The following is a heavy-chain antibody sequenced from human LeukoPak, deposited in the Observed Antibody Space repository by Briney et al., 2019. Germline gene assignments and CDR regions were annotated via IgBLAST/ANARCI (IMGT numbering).Heavy chain of an antibody. CDR1: GYSISSGYY. CDR3: ARRLAAAGIGFDP. CDR2: IHYSGTT. V-gene: IGHV4-38-2*02. Sequence: SETLSLTCTVSGYSISSGYYWGWIRQPPGKGLEWIGYIHYSGTTNYNPSLKSRLTVSVDTSKNQFSLKLSSVTAADTAVYYCARRLAAAGIGFDPWGQGTLVTVSS. J-gene: IGHJ5*02. D-gene: IGHD6-13*01.